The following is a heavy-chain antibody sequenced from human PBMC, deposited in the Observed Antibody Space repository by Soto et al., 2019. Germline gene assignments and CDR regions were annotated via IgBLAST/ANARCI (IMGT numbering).Heavy chain of an antibody. CDR2: IIPIPGTA. V-gene: IGHV1-69*01. J-gene: IGHJ6*02. Sequence: QVQLVQSGAEVKKPGSSVKVSCKDSGGTFGSYAISWVRQAPGQGLEWMGGIIPIPGTANYAKKFQGRVTIAADESTNTAYVELSSLRSEDTAVYDCARSQGSSTSLEIYYYYYYGMDVWGQGTTVTVSS. CDR1: GGTFGSYA. D-gene: IGHD2-2*01. CDR3: ARSQGSSTSLEIYYYYYYGMDV.